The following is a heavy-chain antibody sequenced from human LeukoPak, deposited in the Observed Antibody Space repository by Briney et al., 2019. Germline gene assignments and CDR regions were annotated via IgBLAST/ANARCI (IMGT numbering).Heavy chain of an antibody. Sequence: GASVKVSCKTSGYTFTDNYIHWVRQAPGLGLEWMGWITPNTGGTNYAQKFQGRVTVAWDTSISTAYMELSRLRSDDTAVYYCATDIPHGSGSYSYFDYWGQGTLVTVSS. CDR1: GYTFTDNY. CDR2: ITPNTGGT. D-gene: IGHD3-10*01. CDR3: ATDIPHGSGSYSYFDY. J-gene: IGHJ4*02. V-gene: IGHV1-2*02.